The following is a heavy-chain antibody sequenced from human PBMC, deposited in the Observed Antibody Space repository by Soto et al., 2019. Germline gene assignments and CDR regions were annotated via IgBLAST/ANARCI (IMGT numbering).Heavy chain of an antibody. J-gene: IGHJ4*02. D-gene: IGHD1-26*01. V-gene: IGHV4-34*01. CDR3: ARSGGVVGATKS. Sequence: QVQLQQWDAGLLKPSETLSLTCAVYGGSFSGYYWSWIRQPPGKGLEWIGEINHSGSTNYNPSLTSRVTISVDTSKNQFSLKLSSVTAADTAVYYCARSGGVVGATKSWGQGTLVTVSS. CDR2: INHSGST. CDR1: GGSFSGYY.